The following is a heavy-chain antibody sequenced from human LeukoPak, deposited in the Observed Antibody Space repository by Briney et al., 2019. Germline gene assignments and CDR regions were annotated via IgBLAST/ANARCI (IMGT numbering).Heavy chain of an antibody. D-gene: IGHD3-22*01. V-gene: IGHV3-53*01. CDR1: GFTVSYNY. Sequence: PGGSLRLSCVASGFTVSYNYMTWVRQAPGRGLEWVSTLYSGGSTYYADSAKGRFTISRDSSKNTLYLQMNSLRAEDTAVYYCAKTSDYYFSFDSWGQGTLVTVSS. CDR3: AKTSDYYFSFDS. J-gene: IGHJ4*02. CDR2: LYSGGST.